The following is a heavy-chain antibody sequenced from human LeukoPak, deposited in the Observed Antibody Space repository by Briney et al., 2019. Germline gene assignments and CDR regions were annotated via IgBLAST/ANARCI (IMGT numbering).Heavy chain of an antibody. J-gene: IGHJ4*02. CDR3: AKKYYDILTGFGCFDY. CDR2: ISGSGGST. Sequence: GGPLRLSCAASGFTFSSYAMSWVRQAPGKGLEWVSAISGSGGSTYYADSVKGRFTISRDNSKNTLYLQMNSLRAEDTAVYYCAKKYYDILTGFGCFDYWGQGTLVTVSS. D-gene: IGHD3-9*01. CDR1: GFTFSSYA. V-gene: IGHV3-23*01.